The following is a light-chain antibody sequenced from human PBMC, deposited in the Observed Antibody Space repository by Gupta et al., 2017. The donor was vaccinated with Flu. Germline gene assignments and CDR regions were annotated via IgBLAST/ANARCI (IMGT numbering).Light chain of an antibody. Sequence: QSAPTQPRSVSGSPGQSVTISCTGTSNAVGRSNRVSWYEQRPGKAPKLILYDVTERPSGVPDRFSGSKSGNTASLTISGLQADDEADYYCPSHAGRVTWVFGTGTTVTVL. V-gene: IGLV2-11*01. CDR3: PSHAGRVTWV. J-gene: IGLJ1*01. CDR2: DVT. CDR1: SNAVGRSNR.